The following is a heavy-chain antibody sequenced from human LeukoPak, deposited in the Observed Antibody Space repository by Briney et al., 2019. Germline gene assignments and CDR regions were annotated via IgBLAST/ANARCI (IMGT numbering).Heavy chain of an antibody. J-gene: IGHJ5*02. Sequence: SETLSLTCTVSGGSISSSSYYWGWIRQPPGKGLEWIGSIYYSGSTYYNPSLKSRVTISVDTSKNQFSLKLSSVTAADTAVYYCARGRITMIVVVIPRGNWFDPWGQGTLVTVSS. CDR3: ARGRITMIVVVIPRGNWFDP. D-gene: IGHD3-22*01. CDR2: IYYSGST. CDR1: GGSISSSSYY. V-gene: IGHV4-39*07.